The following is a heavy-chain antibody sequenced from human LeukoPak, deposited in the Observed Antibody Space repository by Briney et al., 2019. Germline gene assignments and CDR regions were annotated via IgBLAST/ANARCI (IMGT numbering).Heavy chain of an antibody. CDR2: TNPNSGAT. V-gene: IGHV1-2*02. J-gene: IGHJ6*02. CDR3: AREGLSHGDYVGYYYGMDV. CDR1: GYTFTGYY. Sequence: ASVKVSCKASGYTFTGYYIHWLRQAPGQGLEWMAWTNPNSGATNYAQKFQGRVTMTRDTSISTAYMELSRLRSDDTAVYYCAREGLSHGDYVGYYYGMDVWGQGTTVTVSS. D-gene: IGHD4-17*01.